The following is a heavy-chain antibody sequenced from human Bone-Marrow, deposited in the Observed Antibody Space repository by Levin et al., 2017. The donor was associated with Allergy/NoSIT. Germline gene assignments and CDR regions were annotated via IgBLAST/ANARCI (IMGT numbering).Heavy chain of an antibody. CDR2: ISGGSSSI. D-gene: IGHD2-21*01. V-gene: IGHV3-11*05. CDR3: ARGIWGVVIPATFDY. Sequence: SCPVSGFTFSDYYMSWIRQAPGKGLEWVSYISGGSSSINYADSVKGRFTISRDNAKKLLYLQMNNLRAEDTAVYYCARGIWGVVIPATFDYWGQGTLVTVSS. J-gene: IGHJ4*02. CDR1: GFTFSDYY.